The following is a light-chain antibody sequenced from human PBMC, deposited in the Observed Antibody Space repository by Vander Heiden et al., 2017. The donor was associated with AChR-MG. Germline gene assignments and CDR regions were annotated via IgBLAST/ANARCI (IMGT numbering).Light chain of an antibody. V-gene: IGLV2-14*01. CDR2: EVS. Sequence: QSALTQPASVSGSPGQSITISCTGTSSDVGGYNYVSWYQQHPGKAPKLMSYEVSNRPSGVSNRVSGSKSGNTESLTISGLQAEDEAYYDCSSYTRSRTGVFGGGTKLTV. CDR3: SSYTRSRTGV. J-gene: IGLJ2*01. CDR1: SSDVGGYNY.